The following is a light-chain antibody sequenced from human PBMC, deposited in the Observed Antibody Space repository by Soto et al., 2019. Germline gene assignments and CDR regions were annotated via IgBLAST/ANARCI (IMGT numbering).Light chain of an antibody. J-gene: IGKJ1*01. CDR3: QLEWT. CDR2: DAS. CDR1: QGISSW. Sequence: DIQMTQSPSSVSASVGDRVTVTCRASQGISSWLAWYQKKPGKAPKLLIYDASSLESGVPSRFSGSGSGTEFTLTISSLQPDDFATYYCQLEWTFGQGTKVDIK. V-gene: IGKV1-12*01.